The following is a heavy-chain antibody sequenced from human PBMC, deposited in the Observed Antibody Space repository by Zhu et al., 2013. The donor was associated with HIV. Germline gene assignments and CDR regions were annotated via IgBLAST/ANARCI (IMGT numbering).Heavy chain of an antibody. D-gene: IGHD6-25*01. V-gene: IGHV1-2*02. J-gene: IGHJ3*01. CDR3: ARDERALDV. Sequence: QVQLVQSGAEVKKPGASVKVSCKASGYTFTGHYIHWVRQAPGQGLEWMGWFSPYGGATNYAQKFQGRVSMTGDTTIHTAYMQLNRLVYDDTAVYYCARDERALDVWGQGTMVTGLF. CDR1: GYTFTGHY. CDR2: FSPYGGAT.